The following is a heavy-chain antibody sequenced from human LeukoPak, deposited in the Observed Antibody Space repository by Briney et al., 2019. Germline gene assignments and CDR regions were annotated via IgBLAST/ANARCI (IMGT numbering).Heavy chain of an antibody. J-gene: IGHJ4*02. D-gene: IGHD3-22*01. CDR2: IYYSGST. CDR1: GGSMSSHY. Sequence: SETLSLTCKVSGGSMSSHYWSWIRQPPGKGLEWIGDIYYSGSTNYNPSLNSRVTISLDTSKNQFPLNLRSVTAADTAVYYCARDDRSGYSTLGYWGQGTLVTVSS. V-gene: IGHV4-59*11. CDR3: ARDDRSGYSTLGY.